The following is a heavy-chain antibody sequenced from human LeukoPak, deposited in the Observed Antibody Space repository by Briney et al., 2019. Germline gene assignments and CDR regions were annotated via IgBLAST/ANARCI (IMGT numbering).Heavy chain of an antibody. J-gene: IGHJ4*02. V-gene: IGHV3-30*02. CDR2: IRYDGSNK. Sequence: GGSLRLSCAASGFIFSSYGMHWVRQAPGKGLEWVAFIRYDGSNKYYADSVKGRFTISRDNSKNTLYLQMNSLRAEDTAVYYCAKDRVIVGARYIDYWGQGTLVTVSS. D-gene: IGHD1-26*01. CDR1: GFIFSSYG. CDR3: AKDRVIVGARYIDY.